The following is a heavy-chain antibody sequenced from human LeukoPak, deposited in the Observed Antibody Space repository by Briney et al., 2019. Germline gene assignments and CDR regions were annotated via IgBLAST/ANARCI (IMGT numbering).Heavy chain of an antibody. Sequence: GSLRLSCTASGFTFGDYAMSWLRQAPGKGLEWVGFIRSKAYGGTTEYAASVKGRFTISRDDSKSIAYLQMNSLKIEDTAVYYCTSAPGYSSGWFLNWFDPWGQGTLVTVSS. J-gene: IGHJ5*02. CDR2: IRSKAYGGTT. V-gene: IGHV3-49*03. D-gene: IGHD6-19*01. CDR3: TSAPGYSSGWFLNWFDP. CDR1: GFTFGDYA.